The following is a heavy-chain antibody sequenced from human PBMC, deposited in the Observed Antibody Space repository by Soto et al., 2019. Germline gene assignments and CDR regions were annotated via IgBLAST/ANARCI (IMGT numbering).Heavy chain of an antibody. CDR2: ISRSSSYI. CDR3: GRDQESRGFDY. D-gene: IGHD6-13*01. J-gene: IGHJ4*02. CDR1: GFTFSSYS. Sequence: GSLRLSCAASGFTFSSYSMNWVRQAPGKGLEGVSSISRSSSYINYADSVKGRFTISRDNAKNSLYLQMNSLRPEDTAVYYCGRDQESRGFDYWGQGALVTVCS. V-gene: IGHV3-21*01.